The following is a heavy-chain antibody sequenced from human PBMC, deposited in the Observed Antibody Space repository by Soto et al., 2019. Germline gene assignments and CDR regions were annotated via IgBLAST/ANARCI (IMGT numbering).Heavy chain of an antibody. CDR3: ARHGNYYDSSGYSLYYYYGMDV. J-gene: IGHJ6*02. Sequence: SLKGSCKASGGTFSSYAISCVRQAPGQGLEWMGGIIPIFGTANYAQKFQGRVTITADKSTSTAYMELSSLRSEDTAVYSCARHGNYYDSSGYSLYYYYGMDVWGQGTTVTVSS. D-gene: IGHD3-22*01. CDR2: IIPIFGTA. V-gene: IGHV1-69*06. CDR1: GGTFSSYA.